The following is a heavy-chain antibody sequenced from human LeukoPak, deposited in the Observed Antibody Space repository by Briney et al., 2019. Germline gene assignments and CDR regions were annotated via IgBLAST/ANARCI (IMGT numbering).Heavy chain of an antibody. V-gene: IGHV1-2*02. CDR2: INPNSGGT. CDR3: ARGARSGHYYYYYRDV. CDR1: GYTFTGYY. J-gene: IGHJ6*03. D-gene: IGHD2-15*01. Sequence: ASVKVSCKASGYTFTGYYMHWVRQAPGQGLEWMGWINPNSGGTNYAQKFQGRVTMTRDTSISTAYMELSRLRSDDTAVYYCARGARSGHYYYYYRDVWGKGTTVTVSS.